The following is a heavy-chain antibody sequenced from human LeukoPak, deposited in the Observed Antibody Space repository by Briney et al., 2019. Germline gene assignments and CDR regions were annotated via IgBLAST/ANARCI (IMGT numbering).Heavy chain of an antibody. J-gene: IGHJ5*02. V-gene: IGHV3-23*01. CDR3: ARDLDWGAFDA. CDR2: IVPSGSIS. Sequence: GGSLRLSCAASGFTFSRHGINWVRQAPGKGLEWVSGIVPSGSISYYADSVKGRFTISRDNSKNTVSLHMNSLRAEDTALYYCARDLDWGAFDAWGQGTLVTVSS. D-gene: IGHD3-9*01. CDR1: GFTFSRHG.